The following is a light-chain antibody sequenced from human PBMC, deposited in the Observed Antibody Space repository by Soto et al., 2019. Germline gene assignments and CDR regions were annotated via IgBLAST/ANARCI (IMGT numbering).Light chain of an antibody. V-gene: IGKV1-12*01. Sequence: DIQMTQSPSSVSASVGDRVTISCRASQRIANWVAWYQQKPGKAPHLLIYAASTLQSGAPSRFSGSGSGTYFIFNISSLQPEDSATYYCQQASSFPFTFGPGTKVDV. CDR3: QQASSFPFT. CDR2: AAS. J-gene: IGKJ3*01. CDR1: QRIANW.